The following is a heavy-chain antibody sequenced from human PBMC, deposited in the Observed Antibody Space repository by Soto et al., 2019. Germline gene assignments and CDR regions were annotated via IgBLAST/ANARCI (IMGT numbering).Heavy chain of an antibody. D-gene: IGHD3-10*02. CDR1: GGSISSGGYY. J-gene: IGHJ5*02. Sequence: SETLSLTCTVSGGSISSGGYYWSWIRQHPGKGLEWIGYIYYSGSAYYNPSLKSRVTISVDTSKNQFSLRLSSVTAADTAVYYCARTLFGWGIWFDPWGQGTLVTVSS. V-gene: IGHV4-31*03. CDR2: IYYSGSA. CDR3: ARTLFGWGIWFDP.